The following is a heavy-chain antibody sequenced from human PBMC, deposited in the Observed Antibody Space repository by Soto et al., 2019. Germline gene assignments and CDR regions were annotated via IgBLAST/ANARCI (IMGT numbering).Heavy chain of an antibody. D-gene: IGHD4-4*01. CDR3: ARHLPTTSSYYYGMDV. Sequence: GESLKISCKGSGYSFTSYWISWVRQMPGKGLEWMGRIDPSDSYTNYSPSFQGHVTISADKSISTAYLQWSSLKASDTAMYYCARHLPTTSSYYYGMDVWGKETTVTIAS. CDR2: IDPSDSYT. V-gene: IGHV5-10-1*01. CDR1: GYSFTSYW. J-gene: IGHJ6*04.